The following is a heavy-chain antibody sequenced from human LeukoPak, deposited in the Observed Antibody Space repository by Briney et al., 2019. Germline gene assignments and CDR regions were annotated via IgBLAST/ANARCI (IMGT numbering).Heavy chain of an antibody. D-gene: IGHD2-15*01. J-gene: IGHJ5*02. CDR3: ARDRCSGGSCYPPDNWFDP. CDR2: IIPILGIA. V-gene: IGHV1-69*04. Sequence: ASVKVSCKASGGTFSSYAISWVRQAPGQGLEWMGRIIPILGIANYAQKFQGRVTITADKSTSTAYMELSSLRSEDTAVYYCARDRCSGGSCYPPDNWFDPWVQGTLVTVSS. CDR1: GGTFSSYA.